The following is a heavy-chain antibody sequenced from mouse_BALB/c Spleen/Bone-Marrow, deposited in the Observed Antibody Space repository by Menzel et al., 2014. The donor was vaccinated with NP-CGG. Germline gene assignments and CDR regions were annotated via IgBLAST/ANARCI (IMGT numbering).Heavy chain of an antibody. J-gene: IGHJ2*01. CDR3: ARGGFRGLDY. CDR2: ISSGGST. Sequence: GGGLVKPGGSLKPSCAASGFTFSSYAMSWVRQTPEKRLEWVASISSGGSTYYPDSVKGRFTISRDNARNILYLQMSSLRSEDTAMYYCARGGFRGLDYWGQGTTLTVSS. V-gene: IGHV5-6-5*01. CDR1: GFTFSSYA.